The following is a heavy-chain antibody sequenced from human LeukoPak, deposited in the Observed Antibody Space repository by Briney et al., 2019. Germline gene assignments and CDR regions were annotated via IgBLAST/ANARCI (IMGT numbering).Heavy chain of an antibody. Sequence: PSETLSLTCTVSGGSITYSYWNWIRQSPGKGLEWIGYINYSGSTNYNPSLKSRVTISVDTSKNQFSQKLSSVTAADTAVYFCARDPLSTDDFDIWGQGTMVTVSS. J-gene: IGHJ3*02. V-gene: IGHV4-59*01. CDR1: GGSITYSY. CDR2: INYSGST. CDR3: ARDPLSTDDFDI.